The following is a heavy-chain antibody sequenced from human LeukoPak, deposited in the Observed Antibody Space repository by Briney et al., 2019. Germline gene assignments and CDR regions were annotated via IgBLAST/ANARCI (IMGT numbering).Heavy chain of an antibody. Sequence: GGSLRLSCAASRFNVNNYWMHWVRQAPGKGLGWVSRINEEGRVTSYARSVRGRFTIPRDSVENTLPLQMNSLRAEGTAVYYCVRGFGGISDYWGQGTLVTVSS. CDR3: VRGFGGISDY. J-gene: IGHJ4*02. V-gene: IGHV3-74*01. CDR2: INEEGRVT. CDR1: RFNVNNYW. D-gene: IGHD3-10*01.